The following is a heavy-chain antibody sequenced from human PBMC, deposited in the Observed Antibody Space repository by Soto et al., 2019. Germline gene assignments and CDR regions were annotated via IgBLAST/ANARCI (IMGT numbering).Heavy chain of an antibody. CDR3: VRDGISGRSGAFDY. CDR2: ISYDGSNK. V-gene: IGHV3-30-3*01. Sequence: QVQLVESGGGVVQPGRSLRLSCAASGFTFSSYAMHWVRQAPGKGLEWVAVISYDGSNKYYADSVKGRFTISRDNSKNTLYLQMNSLRAEDTAVYYCVRDGISGRSGAFDYWGQGTLVTVSS. D-gene: IGHD3-10*01. J-gene: IGHJ4*02. CDR1: GFTFSSYA.